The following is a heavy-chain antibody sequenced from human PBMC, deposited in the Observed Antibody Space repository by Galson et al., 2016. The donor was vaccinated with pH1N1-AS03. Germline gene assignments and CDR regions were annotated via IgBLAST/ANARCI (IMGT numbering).Heavy chain of an antibody. D-gene: IGHD1-26*01. CDR3: ARVVGARPPPDH. V-gene: IGHV4-39*01. Sequence: ETLSLTCTVSGGSISSRAYYWGWIRQPPGKGLEWIGSIYDTGRTTYNPSLKSRVTISGDTSKTQLSLKVPSMTAAATAVYYCARVVGARPPPDHWGQGTLVTVSP. J-gene: IGHJ4*02. CDR2: IYDTGRT. CDR1: GGSISSRAYY.